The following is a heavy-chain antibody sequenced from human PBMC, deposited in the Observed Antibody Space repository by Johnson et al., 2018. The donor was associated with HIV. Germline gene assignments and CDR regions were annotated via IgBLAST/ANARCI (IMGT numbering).Heavy chain of an antibody. Sequence: VQLVESGGGLVKPGGSLRLSCAASGFTVSSNYMSWVRQAPGKGLEWVSVIYSCGSTYYADSVKGRFTISRDNSKNTLYLQMNSLRAEDTAVYYCARDLSEGELGHAFDIWGQGTMVTVSS. CDR2: IYSCGST. J-gene: IGHJ3*02. CDR3: ARDLSEGELGHAFDI. V-gene: IGHV3-66*01. D-gene: IGHD1-26*01. CDR1: GFTVSSNY.